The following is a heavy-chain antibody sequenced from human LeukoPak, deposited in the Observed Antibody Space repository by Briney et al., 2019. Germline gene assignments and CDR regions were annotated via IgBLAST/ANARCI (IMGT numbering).Heavy chain of an antibody. D-gene: IGHD6-13*01. CDR3: ARGIAAAGTLPFDY. CDR2: IYHSGST. V-gene: IGHV4-4*02. CDR1: GVSISSINW. J-gene: IGHJ4*02. Sequence: SETLSLTCAGSGVSISSINWGSWVRQPPGKGLEWIGEIYHSGSTNYNPSLKSRVTISVDKSKNQFSLKLSSVTAADTAVYYCARGIAAAGTLPFDYWGQGTLVTVSS.